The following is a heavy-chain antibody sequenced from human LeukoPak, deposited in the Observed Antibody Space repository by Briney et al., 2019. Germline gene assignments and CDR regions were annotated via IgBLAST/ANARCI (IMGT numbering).Heavy chain of an antibody. CDR2: ISYDGSKK. D-gene: IGHD6-13*01. J-gene: IGHJ4*02. V-gene: IGHV3-30-3*01. CDR3: ARDNREQQLVPPTFDY. Sequence: GGSLRLSCAASGFNFSSYAMHWVRQAPGKGLEWVPVISYDGSKKYYADSVKGRFTISRDNSKNTLYLQMNSLRAEDTAVYYCARDNREQQLVPPTFDYWGQGTLVTVSS. CDR1: GFNFSSYA.